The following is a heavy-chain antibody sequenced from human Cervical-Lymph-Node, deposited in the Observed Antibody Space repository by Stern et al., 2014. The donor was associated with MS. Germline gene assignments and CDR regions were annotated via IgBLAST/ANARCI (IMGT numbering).Heavy chain of an antibody. J-gene: IGHJ4*02. CDR1: GYSFTLYW. Sequence: VQLVQSGAEMKKPGESLKISWKGSGYSFTLYWIGWVRQMPGQSLEWRGIIYPGDSDTRYSPSFQGQVTISANKSISTAYLQWSSLKAADTAMYYCAALVRGSYFYWGQGTLVTVSS. V-gene: IGHV5-51*01. D-gene: IGHD1-26*01. CDR2: IYPGDSDT. CDR3: AALVRGSYFY.